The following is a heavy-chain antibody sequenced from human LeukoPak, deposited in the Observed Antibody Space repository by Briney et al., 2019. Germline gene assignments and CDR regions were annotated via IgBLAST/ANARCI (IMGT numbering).Heavy chain of an antibody. V-gene: IGHV3-23*01. CDR3: ATALSLAMY. Sequence: GGSLRRSCAASGFTFNTYGMSWVRQAPGQWLEWVSDSGSRGHTTHYAYSVKGRFTISRDNSKSMLYLQMSNLRAEDTAIYYCATALSLAMYWGQGTLVAVSS. J-gene: IGHJ4*02. CDR1: GFTFNTYG. D-gene: IGHD6-6*01. CDR2: SGSRGHTT.